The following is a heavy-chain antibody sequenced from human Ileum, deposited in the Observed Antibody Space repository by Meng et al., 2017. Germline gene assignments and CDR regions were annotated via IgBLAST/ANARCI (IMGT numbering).Heavy chain of an antibody. Sequence: GESLKISCAASGFTFSSYWMHWVRQAPGKGLVWVSRINSDGSSTSYADSVKGRLTISRDNAKNTLYLQMNSLRAEDTAVYYCARYYDAFDIWGQGTMVTVSS. CDR1: GFTFSSYW. D-gene: IGHD1-26*01. CDR3: ARYYDAFDI. CDR2: INSDGSST. J-gene: IGHJ3*02. V-gene: IGHV3-74*01.